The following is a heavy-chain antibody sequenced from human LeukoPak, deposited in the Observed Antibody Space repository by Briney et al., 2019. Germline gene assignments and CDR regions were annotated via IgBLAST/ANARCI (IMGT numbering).Heavy chain of an antibody. Sequence: GGSLRLSCAASGFTFSNYAMHWVRQAPGKGLVWVSRINSDGSNTRYADSVKGRFTISRDNAKNTVYLQMNSLRADDTAVYFCAIVGAKPSWGQGTLVTVSS. J-gene: IGHJ5*02. D-gene: IGHD4/OR15-4a*01. CDR3: AIVGAKPS. CDR1: GFTFSNYA. V-gene: IGHV3-74*01. CDR2: INSDGSNT.